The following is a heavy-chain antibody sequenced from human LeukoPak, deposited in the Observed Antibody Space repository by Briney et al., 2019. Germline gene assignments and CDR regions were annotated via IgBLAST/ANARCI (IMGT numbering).Heavy chain of an antibody. J-gene: IGHJ5*02. Sequence: SETLSLTCAVYGGSFSDYYWSWIRQTPGKGLEWIGEINHSGSTNYNPSLKGRVTISIDTSKNQFSLKLSSVTAADTAVYYCARDFIIRGVIRGLWFDPWGQGTLVTVSS. V-gene: IGHV4-34*01. CDR3: ARDFIIRGVIRGLWFDP. D-gene: IGHD3-10*01. CDR1: GGSFSDYY. CDR2: INHSGST.